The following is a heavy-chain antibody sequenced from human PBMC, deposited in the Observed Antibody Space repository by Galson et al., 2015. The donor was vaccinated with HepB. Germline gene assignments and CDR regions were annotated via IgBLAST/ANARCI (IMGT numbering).Heavy chain of an antibody. CDR1: GGSFSGYY. V-gene: IGHV4-34*01. J-gene: IGHJ3*02. D-gene: IGHD5-24*01. CDR3: ARDRQTKMATSVSDI. Sequence: QVQLQESGPGLVKPSETLSLTCAVYGGSFSGYYWSWIRQPPGKGLEWIGEINHSGSTNYNPSLKSRVTISVDTSKNQFSLKLSSVTAADTAVYYCARDRQTKMATSVSDIWGQGTMVTVSS. CDR2: INHSGST.